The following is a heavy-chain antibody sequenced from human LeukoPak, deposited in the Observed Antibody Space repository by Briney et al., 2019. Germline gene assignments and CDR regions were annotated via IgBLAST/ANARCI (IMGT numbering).Heavy chain of an antibody. CDR2: ISSSSSYI. CDR3: ARGAKVAFDI. CDR1: GFTFSSYS. J-gene: IGHJ3*02. V-gene: IGHV3-21*01. Sequence: GGSLRLSCAASGFTFSSYSMNWVRQAPGKGLEWVSSISSSSSYIYYADSVKSRFTISRDNAKNSLYLQMNSLRAEDTAVYYCARGAKVAFDIWGQGTMVTVSS.